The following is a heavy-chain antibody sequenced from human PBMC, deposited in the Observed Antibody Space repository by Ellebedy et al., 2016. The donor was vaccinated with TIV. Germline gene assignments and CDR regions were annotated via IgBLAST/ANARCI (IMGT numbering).Heavy chain of an antibody. Sequence: PGGSLRLSCTGSGFKFRDYGMSWFRQAPGKGLEWVSFIAREEFGGTTEYAASVKDRFTISRDDSRNIVSLQMNSLKTEDTALYYCSRDVMVGPAAERYDYWGQGILVTVSS. CDR2: IAREEFGGTT. D-gene: IGHD2-15*01. V-gene: IGHV3-49*03. J-gene: IGHJ4*02. CDR1: GFKFRDYG. CDR3: SRDVMVGPAAERYDY.